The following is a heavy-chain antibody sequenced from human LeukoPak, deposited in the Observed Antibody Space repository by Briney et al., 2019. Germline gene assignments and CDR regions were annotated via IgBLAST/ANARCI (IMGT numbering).Heavy chain of an antibody. CDR3: ARSISGILGV. D-gene: IGHD1-14*01. J-gene: IGHJ6*02. CDR2: IYYSGST. V-gene: IGHV4-39*07. CDR1: GGSISRSSYY. Sequence: SETLSLTCTVSGGSISRSSYYWGWIRQPPGKGLEWIGSIYYSGSTYYNPSLKSRVTISVDTSKNQFSLKLSSVTAADTAVYYCARSISGILGVWRQGTTVTVSS.